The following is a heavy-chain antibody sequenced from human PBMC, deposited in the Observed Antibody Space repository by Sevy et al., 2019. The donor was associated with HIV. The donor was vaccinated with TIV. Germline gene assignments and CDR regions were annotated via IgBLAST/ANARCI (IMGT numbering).Heavy chain of an antibody. D-gene: IGHD1-26*01. CDR3: ARGPNSGSDDYYYGMDV. CDR1: GYTFTSYY. J-gene: IGHJ6*02. Sequence: ASVKVSCKASGYTFTSYYMHWVRQAPGQGLEWMGIINPSGGSTSYAQKFQGRVTMTRDTSTSTVYMELSSLRSEDTAVYYCARGPNSGSDDYYYGMDVWGQGTTVTVSS. CDR2: INPSGGST. V-gene: IGHV1-46*01.